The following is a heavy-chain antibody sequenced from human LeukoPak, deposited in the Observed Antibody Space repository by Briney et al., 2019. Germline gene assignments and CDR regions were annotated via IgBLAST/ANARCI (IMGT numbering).Heavy chain of an antibody. CDR2: IYTGGST. J-gene: IGHJ4*02. V-gene: IGHV4-4*07. CDR1: GGSISSYY. Sequence: SETLSLTCTVSGGSISSYYWSWIRQPAGKGLEWIGRIYTGGSTNYNASLKRRVSMSVDTSKNQFSLKLSSVTAEDTAVFYCASENSRRYREFDYWGQGTLVTVSS. D-gene: IGHD1-26*01. CDR3: ASENSRRYREFDY.